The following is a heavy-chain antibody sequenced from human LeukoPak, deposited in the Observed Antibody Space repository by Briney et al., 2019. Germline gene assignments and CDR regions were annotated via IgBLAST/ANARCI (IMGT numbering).Heavy chain of an antibody. CDR3: AKAGISTSYRFSYYYYMDV. Sequence: GRSLRHSCAASGSTFSCQTTNWVRLAPGRGLEWVSSISGSGVGTYYADSVKGRFTISRDNSKNTLYLQMNSLRAEDTAVYYCAKAGISTSYRFSYYYYMDVWGKGTTVTVSS. V-gene: IGHV3-23*01. J-gene: IGHJ6*03. CDR1: GSTFSCQT. D-gene: IGHD2-2*01. CDR2: ISGSGVGT.